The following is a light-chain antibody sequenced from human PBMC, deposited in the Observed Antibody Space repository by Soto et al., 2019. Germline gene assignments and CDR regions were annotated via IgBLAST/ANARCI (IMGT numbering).Light chain of an antibody. Sequence: SSELTQPPSVSVAPGETARISCGGNNVGSRSVHWYQQKPGQAPFLVIYYDSDRPSGIPERFSGSNSGNTATLIISRLEAGDEADYYCQVWEATGDQVVFGGGTKLTVL. CDR3: QVWEATGDQVV. CDR2: YDS. V-gene: IGLV3-21*01. J-gene: IGLJ2*01. CDR1: NVGSRS.